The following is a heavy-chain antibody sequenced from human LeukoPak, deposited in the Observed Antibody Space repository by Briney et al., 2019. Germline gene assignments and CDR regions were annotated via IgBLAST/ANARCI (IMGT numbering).Heavy chain of an antibody. V-gene: IGHV4-30-2*01. J-gene: IGHJ1*01. CDR2: INHSGST. Sequence: SQTLSLTCTVSGGSISSGGYYWSWIRQPPGKGLEWIGEINHSGSTNYNPSLKSRVTISVDTSKNQFSLKLSSVTAADTAVYYCARRPTIFRYFQHWGQGTLVTVSS. CDR1: GGSISSGGYY. D-gene: IGHD5-24*01. CDR3: ARRPTIFRYFQH.